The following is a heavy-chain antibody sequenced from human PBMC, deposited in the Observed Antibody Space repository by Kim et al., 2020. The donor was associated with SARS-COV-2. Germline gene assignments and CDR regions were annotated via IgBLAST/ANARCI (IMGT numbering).Heavy chain of an antibody. D-gene: IGHD3-10*01. J-gene: IGHJ5*02. V-gene: IGHV4-34*01. CDR1: GGSFSDYY. Sequence: SETLSLTCAAYGGSFSDYYWSWIRQPPGKGLEWIGEMNHSGSSNYNPSLKSRVTILVDTSKNQFSLKLSSVTAADTAVYYCARGRTSFMVRGVTFDPWGRETLLSVSS. CDR2: MNHSGSS. CDR3: ARGRTSFMVRGVTFDP.